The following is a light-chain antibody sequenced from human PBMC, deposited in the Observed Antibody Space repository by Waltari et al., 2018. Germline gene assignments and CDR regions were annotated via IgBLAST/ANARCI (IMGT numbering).Light chain of an antibody. CDR2: KAS. J-gene: IGKJ1*01. CDR3: LQYSSNPWT. CDR1: QSVSSW. V-gene: IGKV1D-16*01. Sequence: DIQMTQSPSSLSASVGDTVTITCRASQSVSSWLAWYQQKPGKAPKLLIYKASSLQSGVPSRFSGSGSWTDFTLIISSLQPENFATYYFLQYSSNPWTFGQGTKVEIK.